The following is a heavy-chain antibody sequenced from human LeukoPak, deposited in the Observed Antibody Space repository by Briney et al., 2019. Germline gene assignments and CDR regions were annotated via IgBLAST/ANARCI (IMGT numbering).Heavy chain of an antibody. V-gene: IGHV3-66*01. Sequence: GGSLRLSCAASGFTFSSYSMNWVRQAPGKGLEWVSVIYSGGTTYYAESVKGRFTISRDDSRKGMFTISRDKSKNTLYLQMNSLRAEDTAVYYCAKDLDSSGWYITGGIDYWGQGTLVTVSS. CDR2: IYSGGTT. D-gene: IGHD6-19*01. J-gene: IGHJ4*02. CDR3: AKDLDSSGWYITGGIDY. CDR1: GFTFSSYS.